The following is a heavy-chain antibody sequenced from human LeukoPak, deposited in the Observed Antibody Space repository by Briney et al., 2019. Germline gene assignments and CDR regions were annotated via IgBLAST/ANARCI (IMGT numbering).Heavy chain of an antibody. CDR2: INPNSGGT. D-gene: IGHD3-10*01. CDR1: GYTFTSYY. J-gene: IGHJ6*03. CDR3: ATVRGYYYMDV. Sequence: ASVKVSCKASGYTFTSYYMRWVRQAPGQGLEWMGWINPNSGGTNYAQKFQGWVTMTRDTSISTAYMELSRLRSEDTAVYYCATVRGYYYMDVWGKGTTVTVSS. V-gene: IGHV1-2*04.